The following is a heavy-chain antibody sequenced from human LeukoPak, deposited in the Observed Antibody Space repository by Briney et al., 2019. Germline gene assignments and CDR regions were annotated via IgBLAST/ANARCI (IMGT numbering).Heavy chain of an antibody. V-gene: IGHV4-59*01. J-gene: IGHJ4*02. D-gene: IGHD3-22*01. CDR3: ARAQNYYDSSGYYDY. CDR2: IYYSGST. Sequence: PSETLSLTCTGSGGSISSYYWSWLRQPPGKGLEWIGYIYYSGSTNYNPSLKSRVTISVDTSKNQFSLKLSSVTAADTAVYYCARAQNYYDSSGYYDYWGQGTLVTVSS. CDR1: GGSISSYY.